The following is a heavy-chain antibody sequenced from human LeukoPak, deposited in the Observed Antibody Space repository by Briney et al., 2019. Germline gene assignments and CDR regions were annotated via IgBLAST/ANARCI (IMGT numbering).Heavy chain of an antibody. D-gene: IGHD2-2*02. CDR2: ISGGGGST. J-gene: IGHJ4*02. Sequence: QSGGSLRLSCAASGFTFNSYAMSWVRQAPGKGLEWVSAISGGGGSTYYADSVKGRFTISRDSSKNTLYLQMNSLTAEDTAVYYCAGYNCSSTTCYTGGFDYWGQGTLVTVSS. CDR1: GFTFNSYA. CDR3: AGYNCSSTTCYTGGFDY. V-gene: IGHV3-23*01.